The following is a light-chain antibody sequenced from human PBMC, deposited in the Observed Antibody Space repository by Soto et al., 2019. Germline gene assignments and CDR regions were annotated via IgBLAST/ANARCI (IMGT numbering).Light chain of an antibody. Sequence: EIVMTQSQATLSVSPGERATLSCSASQSVSSDLAWYHQNPGQAPRLLIYGASTRATGIPARFSGSGSGTEFTLTISSLQSEDFAVYYCQQYNNWPRTFGQGTKVDIK. V-gene: IGKV3-15*01. CDR2: GAS. CDR3: QQYNNWPRT. CDR1: QSVSSD. J-gene: IGKJ1*01.